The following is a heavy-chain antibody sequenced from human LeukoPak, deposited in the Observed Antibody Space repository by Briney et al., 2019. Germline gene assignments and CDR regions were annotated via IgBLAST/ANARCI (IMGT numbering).Heavy chain of an antibody. D-gene: IGHD3-10*01. J-gene: IGHJ5*02. V-gene: IGHV3-23*01. CDR2: ISGSGVST. CDR1: GFTFSSYA. CDR3: VKGGSGTSNARWFDP. Sequence: PGGSLRLSCAASGFTFSSYAMSWVRQAPGKGLEWVSAISGSGVSTCYADSVKGRFTISRDNSKNTMYLQMNSLRAEDTAVYFCVKGGSGTSNARWFDPWGQGTLVTVSS.